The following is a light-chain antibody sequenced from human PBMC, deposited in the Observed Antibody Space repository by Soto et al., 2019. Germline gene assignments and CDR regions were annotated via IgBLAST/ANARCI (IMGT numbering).Light chain of an antibody. J-gene: IGKJ2*01. V-gene: IGKV2-30*01. CDR1: QSLVYSDGNTY. CDR2: KVS. Sequence: DVVMTQSPLSLPVTLGQPASISCRSSQSLVYSDGNTYLNWFQQRTGQSPRRLIYKVSNRDSGVPDRFSGSGSGTDFTLKLSRVDAEDVGVYYCLQGTHWPPYTFGQGTKLEIK. CDR3: LQGTHWPPYT.